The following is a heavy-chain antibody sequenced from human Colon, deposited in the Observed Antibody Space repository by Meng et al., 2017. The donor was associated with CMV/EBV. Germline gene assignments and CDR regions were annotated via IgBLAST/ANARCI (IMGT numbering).Heavy chain of an antibody. Sequence: GESLKISCAASGFTFSTYDMHWVRQATGKGLEWVSGIGTTGDTYYAGSVKGRFRISRDNARRSLYLEMKSLTAEDTASYYCARAAGYYDTSGYYGLDYWGQGALVTVSS. J-gene: IGHJ4*02. V-gene: IGHV3-13*01. CDR1: GFTFSTYD. D-gene: IGHD3-22*01. CDR3: ARAAGYYDTSGYYGLDY. CDR2: IGTTGDT.